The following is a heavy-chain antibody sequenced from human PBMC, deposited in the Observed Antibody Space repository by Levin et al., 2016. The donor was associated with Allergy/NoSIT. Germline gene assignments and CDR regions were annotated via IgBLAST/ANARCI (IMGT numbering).Heavy chain of an antibody. CDR1: GYSISSGYY. J-gene: IGHJ5*02. V-gene: IGHV4-38-2*02. D-gene: IGHD3-3*01. Sequence: SETLSLTCAVSGYSISSGYYWGWIRQPPGKGLEWIGSIYHSGSTYYNPSLKSRVTISVDTSKNQFSLKLSSVTAADTAVYYCAREEYDFWSGRVRGWFDPWGQGTLVTVSS. CDR3: AREEYDFWSGRVRGWFDP. CDR2: IYHSGST.